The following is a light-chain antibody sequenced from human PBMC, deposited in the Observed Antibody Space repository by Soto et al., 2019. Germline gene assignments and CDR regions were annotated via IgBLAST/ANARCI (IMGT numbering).Light chain of an antibody. J-gene: IGLJ1*01. CDR2: EVS. V-gene: IGLV2-14*01. Sequence: QSVLTQPASVSGSPGQSITISCTGTSTAFGGSNYVSWYQQHPGKAPKLILYEVSNRPSGVSNRFSGSKSGDTASLTISGLQAEDMAAYYCSSYTSVVTVEVFGTGTKLTVL. CDR1: STAFGGSNY. CDR3: SSYTSVVTVEV.